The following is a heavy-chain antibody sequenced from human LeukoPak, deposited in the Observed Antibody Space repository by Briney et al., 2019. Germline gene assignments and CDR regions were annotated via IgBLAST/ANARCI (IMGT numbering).Heavy chain of an antibody. CDR3: ATGEVTYYSRWGFEI. D-gene: IGHD3-16*01. CDR1: GGTFSSYA. CDR2: IIPIFGTA. V-gene: IGHV1-69*05. J-gene: IGHJ3*02. Sequence: SVKVSCKASGGTFSSYAVSWVQQAPGRGLEWIGGIIPIFGTADYPQKSQGRVTITTDESRSTACLELRYLRSEDTAVYYCATGEVTYYSRWGFEIWGQGTMVTVSS.